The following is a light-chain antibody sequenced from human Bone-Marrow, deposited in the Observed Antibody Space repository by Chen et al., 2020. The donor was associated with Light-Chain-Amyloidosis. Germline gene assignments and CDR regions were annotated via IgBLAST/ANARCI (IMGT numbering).Light chain of an antibody. J-gene: IGLJ2*01. CDR1: DLPTKY. Sequence: SYELTQPPSVSVSPGQPAMITCSGDDLPTKYAYWYQQKPGQAPVLVIHRDTERPSGISERFSCSSSGTTATLTISGVQAEDEADYHCQSADSSGTYEVIFGGGTKLTVL. CDR3: QSADSSGTYEVI. V-gene: IGLV3-25*03. CDR2: RDT.